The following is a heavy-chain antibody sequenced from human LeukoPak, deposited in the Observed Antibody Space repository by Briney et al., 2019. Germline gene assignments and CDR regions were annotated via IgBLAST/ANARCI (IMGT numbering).Heavy chain of an antibody. CDR2: IYYSGST. V-gene: IGHV4-59*01. CDR1: GGSISSYY. Sequence: PSETLSLTCTVSGGSISSYYWSWIRQPPGKGLEWIGYIYYSGSTNYNPSLKSRVTISVDTSKNQFSLKLSSVTAADTAVYYCARSGYFDCHTYWYFDLWGRGTLVTVSS. CDR3: ARSGYFDCHTYWYFDL. D-gene: IGHD3-9*01. J-gene: IGHJ2*01.